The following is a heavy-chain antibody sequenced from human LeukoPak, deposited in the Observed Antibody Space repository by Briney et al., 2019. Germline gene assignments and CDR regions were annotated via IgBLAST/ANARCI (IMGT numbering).Heavy chain of an antibody. V-gene: IGHV1-2*02. J-gene: IGHJ4*02. CDR3: ARDYSGSYPD. CDR1: GYTFTGYY. Sequence: ASVKVSCKASGYTFTGYYLHWVRQAPGQGLEWMGWINPNSGGTNYAQKFQDRVTMTRDTSISTAYMEMSRLTSDDTAIYYCARDYSGSYPDWGQGTLVTVSS. D-gene: IGHD1-26*01. CDR2: INPNSGGT.